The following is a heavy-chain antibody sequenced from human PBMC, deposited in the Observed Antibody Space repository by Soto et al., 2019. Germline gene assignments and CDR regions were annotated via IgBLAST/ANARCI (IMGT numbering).Heavy chain of an antibody. CDR3: ATLASGGYFFQY. CDR2: ILPIFKTP. J-gene: IGHJ4*02. V-gene: IGHV1-69*01. CDR1: GDTLNNYA. Sequence: QVQLVQSGAEVKKPGSSVKVSCKASGDTLNNYAINWVRQAPGQGLEWMGGILPIFKTPTYAQKFQGRVTIAADESTSTAYRDVSSLRSDDTAVYFCATLASGGYFFQYWGQGTLVTVSS. D-gene: IGHD5-12*01.